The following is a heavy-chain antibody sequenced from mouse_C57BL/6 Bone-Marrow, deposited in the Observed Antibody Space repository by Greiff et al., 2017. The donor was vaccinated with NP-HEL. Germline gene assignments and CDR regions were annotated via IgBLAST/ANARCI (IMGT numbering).Heavy chain of an antibody. Sequence: EVKLMESGGGLVQPGGSLSLSCAASGFTFTDYYMSWVRQPPGKALEWLGFIRNKANGYTTEYSASVKGRFTISRDNSQSILYLQMNALRAEDSATYYCARGAAQATSWFAYWGQGTLVTVSA. CDR3: ARGAAQATSWFAY. V-gene: IGHV7-3*01. D-gene: IGHD3-2*02. J-gene: IGHJ3*01. CDR1: GFTFTDYY. CDR2: IRNKANGYTT.